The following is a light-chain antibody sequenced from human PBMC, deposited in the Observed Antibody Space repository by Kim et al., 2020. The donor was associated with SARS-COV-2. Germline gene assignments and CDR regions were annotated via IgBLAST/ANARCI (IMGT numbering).Light chain of an antibody. V-gene: IGLV2-14*03. CDR1: SGDVGGYNY. CDR2: DVS. CDR3: SSYTSSSTRV. J-gene: IGLJ1*01. Sequence: GQSITLSCTGTSGDVGGYNYVSWYQQHPGKAPKLMIYDVSNRPSGVSNRFSGSKSGNTASLTISGLQAEDEADYYCSSYTSSSTRVFGTGTKVTVL.